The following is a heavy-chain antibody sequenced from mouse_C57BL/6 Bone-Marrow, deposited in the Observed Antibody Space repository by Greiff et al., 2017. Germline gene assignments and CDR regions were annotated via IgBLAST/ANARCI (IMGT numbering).Heavy chain of an antibody. J-gene: IGHJ4*01. Sequence: QVQLKESGAELVRPGASVTLSCKASGYTFTDYEMHWVKQTPVHGLEWIGAIDPETGGTAYNQKFKGKAILTADNSSSTAYMEHRSLTSEDAAVYYCTRETTGYAIDYWGQGTSVTVSS. V-gene: IGHV1-15*01. CDR1: GYTFTDYE. D-gene: IGHD4-1*02. CDR2: IDPETGGT. CDR3: TRETTGYAIDY.